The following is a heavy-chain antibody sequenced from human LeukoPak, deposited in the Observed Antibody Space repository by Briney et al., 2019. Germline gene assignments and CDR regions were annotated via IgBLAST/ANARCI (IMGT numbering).Heavy chain of an antibody. D-gene: IGHD3-3*01. CDR2: ISAYNGNT. J-gene: IGHJ5*02. CDR3: AREQILEWLKRPGWFDP. CDR1: GYPFTSSG. Sequence: ASVKVSCKASGYPFTSSGISWVRQAPGQGLEWMGWISAYNGNTISAQRLQGRVTLTTDTSTSTAYMELRSLRSEDTAVYYCAREQILEWLKRPGWFDPWGQGTLVTVSS. V-gene: IGHV1-18*01.